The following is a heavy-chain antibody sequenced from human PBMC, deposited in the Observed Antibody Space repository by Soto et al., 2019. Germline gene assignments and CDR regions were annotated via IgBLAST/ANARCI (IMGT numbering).Heavy chain of an antibody. CDR1: GFTFSSYA. D-gene: IGHD3-22*01. CDR2: ISGSGGST. Sequence: LRLSCAASGFTFSSYAMSWVRQAPGKGLEWVSAISGSGGSTYYADSVKGRFTISRDNSKNTLYLQMNSLRAEDTAVYYCAKDLGITMIVVVITTPDAFDIWGQGTMVTVSS. V-gene: IGHV3-23*01. CDR3: AKDLGITMIVVVITTPDAFDI. J-gene: IGHJ3*02.